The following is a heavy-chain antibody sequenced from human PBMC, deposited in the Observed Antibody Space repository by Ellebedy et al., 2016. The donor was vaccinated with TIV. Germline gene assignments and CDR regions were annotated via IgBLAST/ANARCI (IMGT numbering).Heavy chain of an antibody. Sequence: GGSLRLSCAASGFSFDDYTMHWVRQAPGKGLEWVSLIGWDGVSTYYADSVKGRFTISRDNSKDSLHLQMTSLKVEDSALYYCVKGRQWLLHYWGQGTLVTVSS. J-gene: IGHJ4*02. CDR3: VKGRQWLLHY. V-gene: IGHV3-43*01. D-gene: IGHD6-19*01. CDR2: IGWDGVST. CDR1: GFSFDDYT.